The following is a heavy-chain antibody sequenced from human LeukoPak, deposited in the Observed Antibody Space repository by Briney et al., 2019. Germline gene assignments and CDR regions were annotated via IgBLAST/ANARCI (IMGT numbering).Heavy chain of an antibody. V-gene: IGHV1-2*02. CDR1: GYTFTGYY. J-gene: IGHJ4*02. Sequence: GASVKVSCKASGYTFTGYYMHWVRQAPGQGLEWMGWINPNSGGTKYAQKFQGRVTMTRGTSISTAYMELSRLRSDDTAVYYCASDGEVGQFDYWGQGTLVTVSS. CDR2: INPNSGGT. D-gene: IGHD3-10*01. CDR3: ASDGEVGQFDY.